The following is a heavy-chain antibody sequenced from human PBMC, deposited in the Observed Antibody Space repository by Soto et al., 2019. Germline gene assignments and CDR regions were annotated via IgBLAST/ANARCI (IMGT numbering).Heavy chain of an antibody. CDR1: GFTFSSYE. V-gene: IGHV3-48*03. CDR2: ISSSGSTI. J-gene: IGHJ5*02. CDR3: ARDSRFLEWLEYTPNWFDP. D-gene: IGHD3-3*01. Sequence: VGSLRLSCAASGFTFSSYEMNWVRQAPGKGLEWVSYISSSGSTIYYADSVKGRFTISRDNAKNSLYLQMNSLRAEDTAVYYCARDSRFLEWLEYTPNWFDPWGQGTLVTVSS.